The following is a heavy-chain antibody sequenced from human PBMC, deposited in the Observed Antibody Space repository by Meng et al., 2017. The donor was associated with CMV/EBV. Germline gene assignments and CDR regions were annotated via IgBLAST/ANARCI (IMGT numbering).Heavy chain of an antibody. J-gene: IGHJ6*02. CDR1: GFTFSSYS. CDR2: ISSSSSHI. Sequence: GGSLSLSCAASGFTFSSYSMNWVRQAPGKGLEWFSSISSSSSHIHYADSVKSRFTISRDNAKNSLYLQMTSMRADDTAVDYCARDGRQSNYYYYGMDVWGQGTTVTVSS. CDR3: ARDGRQSNYYYYGMDV. V-gene: IGHV3-21*01. D-gene: IGHD5/OR15-5a*01.